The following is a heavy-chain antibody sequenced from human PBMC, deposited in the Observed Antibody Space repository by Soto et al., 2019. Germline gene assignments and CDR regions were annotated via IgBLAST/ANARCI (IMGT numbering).Heavy chain of an antibody. CDR1: GFTFSSYG. V-gene: IGHV3-23*01. CDR2: ISGSGGST. Sequence: EVQLLECGGGLVQPGGSLRLSCAASGFTFSSYGMSWVRQAPGKGLEWVSAISGSGGSTNYADSVKGRFAISRDNSKNTLYLQMTSLRAEDTAVYYCAKDFELFGVVTKYYFDYWGQGTLVIVTS. D-gene: IGHD3-3*01. CDR3: AKDFELFGVVTKYYFDY. J-gene: IGHJ4*02.